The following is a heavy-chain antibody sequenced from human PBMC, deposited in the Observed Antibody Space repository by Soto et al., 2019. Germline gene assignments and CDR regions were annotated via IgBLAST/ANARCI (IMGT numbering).Heavy chain of an antibody. CDR2: IIPIFGTA. CDR3: ARDPIPGDMIVNYGMDV. J-gene: IGHJ6*02. V-gene: IGHV1-69*13. CDR1: GCTFSSYA. D-gene: IGHD3-22*01. Sequence: SVKVSCKASGCTFSSYAISWVWQAPGQGLEWMGGIIPIFGTANYAQKFQGRVTITADESTSTAYMELSSLRSEDTAVYYCARDPIPGDMIVNYGMDVWGQGTTVTVSS.